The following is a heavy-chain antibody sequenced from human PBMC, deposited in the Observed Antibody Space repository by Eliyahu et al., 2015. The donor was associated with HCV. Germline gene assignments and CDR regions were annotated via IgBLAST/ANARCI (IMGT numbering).Heavy chain of an antibody. CDR3: AKRGYSGYGGSHPPDGRGWNAFDI. Sequence: EVQLLESGGGLVQPGGSLRLSCAASGFTFSSYAMVWVRXAPGKGLEWVSTXSGSGGSTYYAGSVKGRFTVSRDNSKNTLYLQTNSLRVEDTAIYYCAKRGYSGYGGSHPPDGRGWNAFDIWGQGTMVTVSS. CDR2: XSGSGGST. V-gene: IGHV3-23*01. D-gene: IGHD5-12*01. J-gene: IGHJ3*02. CDR1: GFTFSSYA.